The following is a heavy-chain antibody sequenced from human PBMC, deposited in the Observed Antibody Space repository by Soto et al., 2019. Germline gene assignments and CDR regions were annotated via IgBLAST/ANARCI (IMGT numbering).Heavy chain of an antibody. CDR1: GFTFTRYA. CDR3: AKTGFGRYCSSTSCVHFDY. D-gene: IGHD2-2*01. V-gene: IGHV3-23*01. Sequence: EVQVLESGGGLVQPGGSRSLSCLASGFTFTRYAMPWVRRPPGKGLEGVSIISGSGGSTHYADSVKGRFIISRDNSKNTLYLQMNGLRAEDTAVYYCAKTGFGRYCSSTSCVHFDYWGQGTLVTVSS. CDR2: ISGSGGST. J-gene: IGHJ4*02.